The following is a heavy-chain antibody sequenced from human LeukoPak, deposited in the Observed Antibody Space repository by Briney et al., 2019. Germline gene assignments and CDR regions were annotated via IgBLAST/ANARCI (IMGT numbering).Heavy chain of an antibody. J-gene: IGHJ1*01. CDR3: ATRKAGGYSYGS. D-gene: IGHD5-18*01. V-gene: IGHV4-4*09. Sequence: TSETLSLTCTVSGGSISSYYWSWIRQPPGKGLEWIGYIYTSGSTNYNPSLKGRVTISSDTSKNQFSLKLSSVTAADTAVYYCATRKAGGYSYGSWGQGTLVTVSS. CDR2: IYTSGST. CDR1: GGSISSYY.